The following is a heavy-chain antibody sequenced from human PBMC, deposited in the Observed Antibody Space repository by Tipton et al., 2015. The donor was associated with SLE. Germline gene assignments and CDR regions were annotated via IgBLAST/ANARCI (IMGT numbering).Heavy chain of an antibody. Sequence: LRLSCAVYGGSFSGYHWSWIRQPPGTGLEWIGEINHSGSTNYNPSLKSRVTISVDTSKNQFSLKLSSVTAADTAMYYCARGRTAVADHNWFDPWGQGTLVTVSS. V-gene: IGHV4-34*01. CDR2: INHSGST. D-gene: IGHD6-19*01. CDR1: GGSFSGYH. CDR3: ARGRTAVADHNWFDP. J-gene: IGHJ5*02.